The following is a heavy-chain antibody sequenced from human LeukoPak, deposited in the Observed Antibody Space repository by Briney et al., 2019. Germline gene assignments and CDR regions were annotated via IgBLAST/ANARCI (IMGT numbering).Heavy chain of an antibody. V-gene: IGHV3-21*01. Sequence: GGSLRLSCAASGFTFSSYSMNWVRQAPGKGLEWVSSISSSSSYIYYADSVKGRLTISRDNAKNSLYLQMNSLRAEDTAVYYCARDLRGTAMVFDYWGQGTLVTVSS. D-gene: IGHD5-18*01. CDR1: GFTFSSYS. J-gene: IGHJ4*02. CDR2: ISSSSSYI. CDR3: ARDLRGTAMVFDY.